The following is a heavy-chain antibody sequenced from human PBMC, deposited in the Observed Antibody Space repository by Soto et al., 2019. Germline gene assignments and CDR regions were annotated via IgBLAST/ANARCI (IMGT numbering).Heavy chain of an antibody. CDR1: GLTFSSYA. CDR2: ISNSGRST. J-gene: IGHJ4*02. V-gene: IGHV3-23*01. CDR3: AKDALAYYDFWS. Sequence: GGSLRLSCAASGLTFSSYAMSWVRQAPGKGLEWVSHISNSGRSTKYADSVKGRFTISRDNSKNTLYLQMNSLRAEDTAIYYCAKDALAYYDFWSWGQGTLATVSS. D-gene: IGHD3-3*01.